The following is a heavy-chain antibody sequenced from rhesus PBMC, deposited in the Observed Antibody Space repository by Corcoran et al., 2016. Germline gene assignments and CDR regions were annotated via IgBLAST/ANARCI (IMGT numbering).Heavy chain of an antibody. CDR2: IYGGIGSN. CDR1: GGSISGYYL. J-gene: IGHJ2*01. CDR3: ARGYSWNNVGWYFDL. Sequence: QVQLQESGPGVVKPSETLSLTCAVSGGSISGYYLWSWIRQPPGKGLEWIGYIYGGIGSNSNNPSLRSRGISSLYWAKNQFSLKRSSVNAADTAVYYCARGYSWNNVGWYFDLWGPGTPITISS. V-gene: IGHV4S7*01. D-gene: IGHD1-20*01.